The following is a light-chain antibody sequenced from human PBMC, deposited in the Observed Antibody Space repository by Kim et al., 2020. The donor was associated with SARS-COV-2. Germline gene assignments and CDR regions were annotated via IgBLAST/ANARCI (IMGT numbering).Light chain of an antibody. CDR2: GAS. CDR1: QSVSSNY. CDR3: QQYSSSPAT. V-gene: IGKV3-20*01. Sequence: SPGESATLSRRASQSVSSNYLAWYQQKPGQAPRLLIYGASSRATGIPDRFSGSGSGTDFTLTITRLEPEDFAVYYCQQYSSSPATFGQGTKVDIK. J-gene: IGKJ1*01.